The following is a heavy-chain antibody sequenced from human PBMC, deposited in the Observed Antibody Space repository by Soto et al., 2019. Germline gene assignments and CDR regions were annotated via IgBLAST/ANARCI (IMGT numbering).Heavy chain of an antibody. J-gene: IGHJ4*02. V-gene: IGHV1-3*01. D-gene: IGHD6-19*01. CDR1: GYTFTSYA. Sequence: QVQLVQSGAEVKKPGASVKVSCKASGYTFTSYAMHWVRQAPGQRLEWMGWINAGNGNTKYSQKFQGRVTITRDTSAGTAYMELSSLRSEDTAVYYCASRIAVAGPANYWGQGTLVTVSS. CDR2: INAGNGNT. CDR3: ASRIAVAGPANY.